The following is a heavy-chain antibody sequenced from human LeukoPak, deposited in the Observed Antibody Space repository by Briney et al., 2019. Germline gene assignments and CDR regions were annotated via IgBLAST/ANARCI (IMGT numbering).Heavy chain of an antibody. CDR1: GGSISSYY. CDR3: ARDRRYYYGSGSYDLGMDV. V-gene: IGHV4-30-4*08. J-gene: IGHJ6*02. D-gene: IGHD3-10*01. CDR2: IYYSGST. Sequence: SETLSLTCTVSGGSISSYYWSWIRQPPGKGLEWIGYIYYSGSTFHNPSLKSRVTISVDTSKNQFSLKLSSVTAADTAVYYCARDRRYYYGSGSYDLGMDVWGLGTTVTVSS.